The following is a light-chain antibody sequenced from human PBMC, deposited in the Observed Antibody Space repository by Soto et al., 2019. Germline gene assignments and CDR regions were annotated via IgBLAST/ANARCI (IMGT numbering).Light chain of an antibody. J-gene: IGKJ4*01. V-gene: IGKV1-5*03. CDR1: QSLNSW. CDR3: QQYNTYPLT. CDR2: KAS. Sequence: DIQMTQSPPTLSASVGDRVTITCRASQSLNSWLAWYQQKPGKAHKLLIHKASTLGSGVPSRFSGSGSGTEFTLTISSLQPDDFATYYGQQYNTYPLTFGGGTKVEIK.